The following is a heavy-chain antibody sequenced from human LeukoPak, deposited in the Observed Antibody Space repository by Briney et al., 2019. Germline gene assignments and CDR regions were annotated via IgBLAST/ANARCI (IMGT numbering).Heavy chain of an antibody. CDR2: INPNSGDT. CDR3: ARGGKYSSGWPFDY. Sequence: ASVKVSCKASGYTFTGYYMHWVRQAPGQGLEWMGWINPNSGDTNYAQKFQGRVTMTRDTSISTAYMELSRLRSDDTAVYYCARGGKYSSGWPFDYWGQGTLVTVSS. D-gene: IGHD6-19*01. V-gene: IGHV1-2*02. J-gene: IGHJ4*02. CDR1: GYTFTGYY.